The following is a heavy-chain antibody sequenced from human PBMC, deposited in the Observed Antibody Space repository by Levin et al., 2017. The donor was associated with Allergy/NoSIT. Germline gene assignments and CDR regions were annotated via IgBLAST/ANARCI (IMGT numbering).Heavy chain of an antibody. D-gene: IGHD6-13*01. CDR1: GGSISSYY. Sequence: SDTLSLTCTVSGGSISSYYWSWIRQPPGKGLEWIGYIYYSGSTNYNPSLKSRVTISVDTSKNQFSLKLSSVTAADTAVYYCARYGSDSSSWYPQTFDYWGQGTLVTVSS. CDR3: ARYGSDSSSWYPQTFDY. V-gene: IGHV4-59*08. J-gene: IGHJ4*02. CDR2: IYYSGST.